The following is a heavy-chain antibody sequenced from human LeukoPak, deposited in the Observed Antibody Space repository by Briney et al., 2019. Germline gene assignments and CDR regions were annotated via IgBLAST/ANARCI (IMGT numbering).Heavy chain of an antibody. D-gene: IGHD6-13*01. J-gene: IGHJ4*02. CDR2: ISGSGGST. Sequence: GGSLRLSCAASGFTFSSYAMSCVRQAPGKGLEWVSAISGSGGSTYYADSVKGRFTISRDNSKNTLYLQMNSLRAEDTAVYYCAKGPDSWYSAYWGQGTLVTVSS. V-gene: IGHV3-23*01. CDR3: AKGPDSWYSAY. CDR1: GFTFSSYA.